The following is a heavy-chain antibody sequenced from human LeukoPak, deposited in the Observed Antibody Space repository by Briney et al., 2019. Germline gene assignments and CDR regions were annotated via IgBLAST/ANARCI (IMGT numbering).Heavy chain of an antibody. J-gene: IGHJ5*02. CDR2: INPNSGGT. V-gene: IGHV1-2*02. CDR3: ARGRGGAAAGKLFNYWFDP. CDR1: GYPFTGYY. Sequence: GASVKVSCKASGYPFTGYYMHWVRQAPGQGLEWMGWINPNSGGTNYAQKFQGRVTMTRDTSISTAYMELSRLRSDDTAVYFCARGRGGAAAGKLFNYWFDPWGQGTLVTVSS. D-gene: IGHD6-13*01.